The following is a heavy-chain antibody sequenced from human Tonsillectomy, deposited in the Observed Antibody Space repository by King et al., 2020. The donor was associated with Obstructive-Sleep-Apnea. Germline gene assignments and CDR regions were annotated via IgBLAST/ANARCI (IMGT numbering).Heavy chain of an antibody. CDR1: GYSISSGYY. Sequence: VQLQESGPGLVKPSETLSLTCTVSGYSISSGYYWGWIRQPPGKGLEWIGSIYHSGSTYYNPSLKSRVTISVDTSKNQFSLKLSSVTAADTAVYYCARVFDYGDYTLTNWFDPWGQGTLVTVSS. CDR2: IYHSGST. CDR3: ARVFDYGDYTLTNWFDP. J-gene: IGHJ5*02. D-gene: IGHD4-17*01. V-gene: IGHV4-38-2*02.